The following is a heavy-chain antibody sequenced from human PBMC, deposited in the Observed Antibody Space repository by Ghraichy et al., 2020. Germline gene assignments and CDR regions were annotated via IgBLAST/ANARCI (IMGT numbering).Heavy chain of an antibody. CDR1: GGSFSGYY. J-gene: IGHJ4*02. CDR2: INHSGST. D-gene: IGHD4-23*01. CDR3: ARGPHDYGGRRFDY. Sequence: SETLSLTCAVYGGSFSGYYWSWIRQPPGKGLEWIGEINHSGSTNYNPSLKSRVTISVDTSKNQFSLKLSSVTAADTAVYYCARGPHDYGGRRFDYWGQGTLVTVSS. V-gene: IGHV4-34*01.